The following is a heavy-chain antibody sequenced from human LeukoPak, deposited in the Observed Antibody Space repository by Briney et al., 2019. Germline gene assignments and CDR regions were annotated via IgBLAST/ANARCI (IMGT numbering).Heavy chain of an antibody. J-gene: IGHJ4*02. Sequence: GGSLRLSCAASGFTFSSYEMNWVRQAPGKGLEWVSYMRSSGNTIYYADSVKDRFTISRDNAKNSLYLQMNSLRAEDTAVYYCAREDGTMVRGVTHWGQGTLVTVSS. D-gene: IGHD3-10*01. CDR2: MRSSGNTI. CDR1: GFTFSSYE. CDR3: AREDGTMVRGVTH. V-gene: IGHV3-48*03.